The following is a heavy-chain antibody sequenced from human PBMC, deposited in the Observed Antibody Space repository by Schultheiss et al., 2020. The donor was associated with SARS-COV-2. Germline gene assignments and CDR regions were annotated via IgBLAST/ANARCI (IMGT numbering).Heavy chain of an antibody. V-gene: IGHV4-59*01. CDR1: GGSISSYY. CDR2: INHSGST. Sequence: SETLSLTCTVSGGSISSYYWSWIRQPPGKGLEWIGEINHSGSTNYNPSLKSRVTISVDTSKNQFSLKLSSVTAADTAVYYCATTELGYYYDSSGYYSGWGQGTLVTVSS. CDR3: ATTELGYYYDSSGYYSG. J-gene: IGHJ4*02. D-gene: IGHD3-22*01.